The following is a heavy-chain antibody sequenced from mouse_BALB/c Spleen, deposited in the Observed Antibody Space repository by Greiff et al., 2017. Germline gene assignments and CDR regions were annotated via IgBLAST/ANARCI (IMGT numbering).Heavy chain of an antibody. D-gene: IGHD1-1*01. V-gene: IGHV1S81*02. CDR2: INPSNGGT. Sequence: QVHVKQSGAELVKPGASVKLSCKASGYTFTSYYMYWVKQRPGQGLEWIGEINPSNGGTNFNEKFKSKATLTVDKSSSTAYMQLSSLTSEDSAVYYCTRGDYGSSGDYWGQGTTLTVSS. J-gene: IGHJ2*01. CDR3: TRGDYGSSGDY. CDR1: GYTFTSYY.